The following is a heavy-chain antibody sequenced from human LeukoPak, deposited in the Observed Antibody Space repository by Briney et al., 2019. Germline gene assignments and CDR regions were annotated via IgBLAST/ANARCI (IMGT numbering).Heavy chain of an antibody. CDR3: ARCGDAGAFDI. CDR1: GGSISSSSYY. J-gene: IGHJ3*02. CDR2: IYYSGST. Sequence: SETLSLTCTVSGGSISSSSYYWGWICQPPGKGLEWIGRIYYSGSTYYNPSLKSRVTISVDTSMNQFSLKLSSVTAADTAVYYCARCGDAGAFDIWGQGTMVTVSS. D-gene: IGHD7-27*01. V-gene: IGHV4-39*01.